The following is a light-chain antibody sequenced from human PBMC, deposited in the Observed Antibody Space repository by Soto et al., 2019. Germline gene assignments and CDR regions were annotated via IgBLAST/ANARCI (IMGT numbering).Light chain of an antibody. J-gene: IGLJ1*01. Sequence: QSALTQPASVSGSPGQSITISCTGTSSDVGGYNYVSWYQQHPGKVPKLMVYDVTNRPSGISNRFSASKSGNTASLTISGLQAEDEADYYCISFTTRATYVFGTGTKVTVL. CDR3: ISFTTRATYV. V-gene: IGLV2-14*01. CDR2: DVT. CDR1: SSDVGGYNY.